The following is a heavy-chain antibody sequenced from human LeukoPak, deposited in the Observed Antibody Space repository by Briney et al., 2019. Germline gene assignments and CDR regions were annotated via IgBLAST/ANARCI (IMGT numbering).Heavy chain of an antibody. CDR1: GGTFRSDA. Sequence: ASVKVSCKASGGTFRSDAISWVRQAPGQGLQWMGGIIPFFGRSNYAQNFQDRVTITADESTTTAYVELSSPRSEDTAVYYCAVGDGYNSFDFWGQGTLVTVSS. J-gene: IGHJ4*02. CDR2: IIPFFGRS. D-gene: IGHD5-24*01. V-gene: IGHV1-69*13. CDR3: AVGDGYNSFDF.